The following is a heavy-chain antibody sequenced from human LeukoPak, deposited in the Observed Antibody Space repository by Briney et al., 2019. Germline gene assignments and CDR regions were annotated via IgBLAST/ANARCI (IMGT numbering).Heavy chain of an antibody. J-gene: IGHJ6*02. V-gene: IGHV3-33*01. CDR2: IWYDGSNK. CDR1: GFTFSSYG. CDR3: AREFDIVVVRAATKGANYYYGMDV. D-gene: IGHD2-2*01. Sequence: GGSLRLSCAASGFTFSSYGIHWVRQAPGKGLEWVAVIWYDGSNKYYADSVKGRFTISRDNSKNTLYLQMNSLRAEDTAVYYCAREFDIVVVRAATKGANYYYGMDVWGQGTTVTVSS.